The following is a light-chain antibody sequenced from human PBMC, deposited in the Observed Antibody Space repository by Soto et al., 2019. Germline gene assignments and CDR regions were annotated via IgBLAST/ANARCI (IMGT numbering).Light chain of an antibody. J-gene: IGLJ2*01. Sequence: QAVVTQEPSLTVSPGGTVTLTCGSSTGAVTSGHYPYWFQQRPGQAPRTLISDTSNRHSWTPARFSGSLLGGKAALTLSGAQPEDGADYYCLLSFSGVEVFGGGTKVTVL. CDR3: LLSFSGVEV. CDR1: TGAVTSGHY. V-gene: IGLV7-46*01. CDR2: DTS.